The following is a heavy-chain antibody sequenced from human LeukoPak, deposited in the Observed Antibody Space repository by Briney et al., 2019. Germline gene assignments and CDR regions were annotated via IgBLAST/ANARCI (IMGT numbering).Heavy chain of an antibody. CDR3: ARGTSYYYDSSGYCPHH. V-gene: IGHV1-69*13. J-gene: IGHJ4*02. CDR1: GGTFSSYA. D-gene: IGHD3-22*01. Sequence: SVKVSCKASGGTFSSYAISWVRQAPGQGLEWMGGIIPIFGTANYAQKFQGRVTITADESTSTAYMELSSLRSENTAVYYCARGTSYYYDSSGYCPHHWGQGTLVTVSS. CDR2: IIPIFGTA.